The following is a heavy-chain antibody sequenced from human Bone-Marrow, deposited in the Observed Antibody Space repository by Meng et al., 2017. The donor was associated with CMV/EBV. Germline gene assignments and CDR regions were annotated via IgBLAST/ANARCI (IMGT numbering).Heavy chain of an antibody. J-gene: IGHJ6*02. CDR3: ARVLVGYYYGMDV. V-gene: IGHV1-69*04. CDR2: IIPILGIA. CDR1: GYTFTSYD. Sequence: SVKVSCKASGYTFTSYDINWVRQATGQGLEWMGRIIPILGIANYAQKFQGRVTITADKSTSTAYMELSSLRSEDTAVYYCARVLVGYYYGMDVWGQGTTVTVSS.